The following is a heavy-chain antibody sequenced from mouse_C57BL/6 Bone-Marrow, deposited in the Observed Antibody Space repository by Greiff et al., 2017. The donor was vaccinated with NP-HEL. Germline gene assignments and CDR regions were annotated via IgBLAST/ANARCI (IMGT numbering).Heavy chain of an antibody. CDR1: GYTFTGYW. J-gene: IGHJ2*01. D-gene: IGHD1-1*01. V-gene: IGHV1-9*01. CDR2: ILPGSGST. Sequence: QVQLQQSGAELMKPGASVKLSCKATGYTFTGYWIEWVNQWPGHGLEWIGEILPGSGSTNNNAMFKGKATFTADTSSNTANMKLSGLATENSAIDYCARLLGSGCFDGWGKGTTLTVSS. CDR3: ARLLGSGCFDG.